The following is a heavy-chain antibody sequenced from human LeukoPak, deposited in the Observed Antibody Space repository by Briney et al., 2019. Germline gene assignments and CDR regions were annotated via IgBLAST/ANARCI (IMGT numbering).Heavy chain of an antibody. CDR1: GGSISSHY. D-gene: IGHD3-10*01. CDR2: IYYSGST. J-gene: IGHJ4*02. CDR3: ARLYYYGSGGDY. Sequence: SETLSLTCTVSGGSISSHYWSWIRQPPGKGLEWIGYIYYSGSTNYNPSLKSRVTISVDTSKNQFSLKLSSVIAEDTAVYYCARLYYYGSGGDYWGQGTLVTVSS. V-gene: IGHV4-59*11.